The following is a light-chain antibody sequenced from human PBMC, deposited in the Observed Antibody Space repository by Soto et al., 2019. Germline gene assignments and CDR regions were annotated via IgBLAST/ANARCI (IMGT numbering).Light chain of an antibody. Sequence: QSALTQPASVSGSPGQSITISCTGTSRDVGGYKYVSWYQHHPGKAPKLMIYEVTNRPSGVSNRFSGSKSGNTASLTISGLQAEDEADYHCSSYTSTGTVVVFGTGTKVTVL. CDR1: SRDVGGYKY. CDR3: SSYTSTGTVVV. V-gene: IGLV2-14*01. J-gene: IGLJ1*01. CDR2: EVT.